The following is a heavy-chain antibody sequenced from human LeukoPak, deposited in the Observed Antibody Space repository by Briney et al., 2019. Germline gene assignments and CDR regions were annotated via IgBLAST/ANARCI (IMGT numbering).Heavy chain of an antibody. CDR3: ARRRMVGGTLEGHDY. V-gene: IGHV4-59*08. CDR2: IYYSGST. CDR1: GGSISYYY. Sequence: SETLSLTCTVSGGSISYYYWSWIRQPPGKGLEWIGYIYYSGSTKYIPSLKSRVTLSVDTSKNQFSLKLSSVTAADTAVYYCARRRMVGGTLEGHDYWGQGTLVTVSS. J-gene: IGHJ4*02. D-gene: IGHD1-26*01.